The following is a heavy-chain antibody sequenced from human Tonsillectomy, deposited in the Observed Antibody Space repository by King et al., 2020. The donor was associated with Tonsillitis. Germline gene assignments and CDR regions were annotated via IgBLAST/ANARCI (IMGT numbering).Heavy chain of an antibody. CDR2: IKSDGSST. D-gene: IGHD3-10*01. J-gene: IGHJ3*02. CDR3: ARNYYYGSGSYYGLSDAFDI. CDR1: GLTFSRYW. Sequence: VQLVESGGGLVQPGGSLRLSCAASGLTFSRYWMHWVRQAPGKGLVWVSRIKSDGSSTNYADSVKGRLTISRDNAKNTLYLQMNSLRVEDTAVYYCARNYYYGSGSYYGLSDAFDIWGQGTMVTVSS. V-gene: IGHV3-74*01.